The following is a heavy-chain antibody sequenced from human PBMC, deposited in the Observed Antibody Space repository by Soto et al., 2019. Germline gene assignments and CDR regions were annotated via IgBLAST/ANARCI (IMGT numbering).Heavy chain of an antibody. CDR2: IIPIFGTA. V-gene: IGHV1-69*13. Sequence: ASVKVSCKASGGTFSSYAISWVRQAPGQGLEWMGGIIPIFGTANYAQKFQGRVTITADESTSTAYMELSSLRSEDTAVYYCARERHSGYDFDYWGQGTLVTVSS. CDR1: GGTFSSYA. J-gene: IGHJ4*02. CDR3: ARERHSGYDFDY. D-gene: IGHD5-12*01.